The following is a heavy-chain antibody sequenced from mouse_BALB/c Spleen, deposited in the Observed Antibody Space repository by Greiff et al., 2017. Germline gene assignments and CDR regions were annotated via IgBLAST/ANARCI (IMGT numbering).Heavy chain of an antibody. CDR1: GFTFSSFG. CDR2: ISSGSSTI. J-gene: IGHJ4*01. V-gene: IGHV5-17*02. D-gene: IGHD3-3*01. CDR3: ARGGQGYAMDY. Sequence: DVHLVESGGGLVQPGGSRKLSCAASGFTFSSFGMHWVRQAPEKGLEWVAYISSGSSTIYYADTVKGRFTISRDNPKNTLFLQMTSLRSEDTAMYYCARGGQGYAMDYWGQGTSVTVSS.